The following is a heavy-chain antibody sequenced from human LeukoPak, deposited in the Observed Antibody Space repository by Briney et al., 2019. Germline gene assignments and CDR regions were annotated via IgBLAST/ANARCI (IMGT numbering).Heavy chain of an antibody. CDR1: GEFKTYT. CDR2: VVPLLGSP. V-gene: IGHV1-69*05. J-gene: IGHJ4*02. D-gene: IGHD1-1*01. Sequence: SVKVSCKASGEFKTYTMTWVRQAPGHRLEGMGGVVPLLGSPDYAQKFQDRLTITTDKSTSTTSMELRSLRSEDTAVYYSAREVGTGALDDWGQGTLVTVSS. CDR3: AREVGTGALDD.